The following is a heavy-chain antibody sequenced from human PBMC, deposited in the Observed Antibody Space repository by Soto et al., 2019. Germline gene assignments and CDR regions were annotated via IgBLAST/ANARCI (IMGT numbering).Heavy chain of an antibody. CDR3: ARDRDPGQWLTTNYFDY. Sequence: QVPLVESGGGVVQPGRSLSLSCAASGFTFSSYGMHWVRPAPGTGLEWVAVIWYHGSNKYYADSVKGRFTISRDNSKNTLYLQNNSLRAEDTAVYYCARDRDPGQWLTTNYFDYWGQGTLVTVSS. CDR2: IWYHGSNK. V-gene: IGHV3-33*01. J-gene: IGHJ4*02. CDR1: GFTFSSYG. D-gene: IGHD6-19*01.